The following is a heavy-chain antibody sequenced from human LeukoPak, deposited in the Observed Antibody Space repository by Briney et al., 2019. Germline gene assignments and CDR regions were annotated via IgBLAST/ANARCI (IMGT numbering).Heavy chain of an antibody. D-gene: IGHD5-12*01. CDR3: ARDDKVASFDY. Sequence: GGSLRLSCAASGFTVSSNYMSWVRQAPGKGLEWVSDIYSGGSTYYADSVKGRFTISRDNSKNTLYLQMNSLRAEDTAVYYCARDDKVASFDYWGQGTLVTVSS. V-gene: IGHV3-66*01. CDR2: IYSGGST. CDR1: GFTVSSNY. J-gene: IGHJ4*02.